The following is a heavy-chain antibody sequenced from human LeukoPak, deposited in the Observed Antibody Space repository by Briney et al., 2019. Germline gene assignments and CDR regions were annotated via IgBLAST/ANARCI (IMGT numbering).Heavy chain of an antibody. V-gene: IGHV1-69*01. D-gene: IGHD2-21*02. J-gene: IGHJ4*02. Sequence: SVKASCKASGGTFSGYAISWVRQAPGQGLEWMGGIIPIFGTANYAQKFQGRVTITADESTSTAYMELSSLRSEDTAVYYCASDPSRALTAMNFDYWGQGTLVTVSS. CDR3: ASDPSRALTAMNFDY. CDR1: GGTFSGYA. CDR2: IIPIFGTA.